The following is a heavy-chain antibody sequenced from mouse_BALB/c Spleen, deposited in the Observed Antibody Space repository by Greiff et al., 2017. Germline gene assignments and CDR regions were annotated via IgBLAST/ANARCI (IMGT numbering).Heavy chain of an antibody. CDR3: ARRTDWYFDV. J-gene: IGHJ1*01. CDR1: GFTFSSFG. V-gene: IGHV5-17*02. CDR2: ISSGSSTI. Sequence: EVMLVESGGGLVQPGGSRKLSCAASGFTFSSFGMHWVRQAPEKGLEWVAYISSGSSTIYYADTVKGRFTISRDNPKNTLFLQMTSLRSEDTAVYYCARRTDWYFDVWGAGTTVTVSS.